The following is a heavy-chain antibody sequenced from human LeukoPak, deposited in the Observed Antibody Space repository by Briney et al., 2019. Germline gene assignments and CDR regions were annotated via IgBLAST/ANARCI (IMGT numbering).Heavy chain of an antibody. CDR3: ARGGPLGAVAGPNFDY. J-gene: IGHJ4*02. CDR1: GFTFSSYS. D-gene: IGHD6-19*01. V-gene: IGHV3-21*01. Sequence: GGSLRLSCAASGFTFSSYSMNWVRQAPGKGLEWVSSISSSSSYIYYADSVKGRFTISRDNAKNSLYLQMNSLRAEDTAVYYCARGGPLGAVAGPNFDYWGQGTLVTVSS. CDR2: ISSSSSYI.